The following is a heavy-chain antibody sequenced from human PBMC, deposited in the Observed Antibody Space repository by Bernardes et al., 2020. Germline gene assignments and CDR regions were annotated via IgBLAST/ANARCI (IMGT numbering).Heavy chain of an antibody. CDR1: GYTFTGYY. V-gene: IGHV1-2*06. J-gene: IGHJ4*02. Sequence: ASVKVSCMASGYTFTGYYMHWVRQAPGQGLEWMGRINPNSGGTNYAQKFQGRVTMTRDTSISTAYMELSRLRSDDTAVYYCARPIAAAGDFDYWGQGTLVTVSS. CDR3: ARPIAAAGDFDY. CDR2: INPNSGGT. D-gene: IGHD6-13*01.